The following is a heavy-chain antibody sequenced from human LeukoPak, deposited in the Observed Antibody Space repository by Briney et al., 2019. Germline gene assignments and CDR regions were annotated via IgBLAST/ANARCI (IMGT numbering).Heavy chain of an antibody. CDR2: ISDIGSI. D-gene: IGHD2-8*02. Sequence: SETLSLTCTVSGGSISSYYWSWIRQPPGKGLEWVAYISDIGSINYNPSLKSRVTISLDTSKNQFSLKLSSVTAADTAVYYCAGHHPRNTVDFWGQGTLVTVSS. CDR1: GGSISSYY. J-gene: IGHJ4*02. V-gene: IGHV4-59*08. CDR3: AGHHPRNTVDF.